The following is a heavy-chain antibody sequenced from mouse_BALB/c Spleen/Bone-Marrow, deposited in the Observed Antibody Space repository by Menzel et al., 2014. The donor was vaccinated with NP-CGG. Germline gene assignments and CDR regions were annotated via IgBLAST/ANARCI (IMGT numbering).Heavy chain of an antibody. J-gene: IGHJ2*01. D-gene: IGHD2-1*01. CDR3: ARGNYGNYVDYFDY. CDR2: INSNGGST. V-gene: IGHV5-6-3*01. CDR1: GFTLSSYG. Sequence: EVMLVESGGGLVQPGGSLKLSCAASGFTLSSYGMSWVRQTPDKRLELVASINSNGGSTYYPDSVKGRFTISRDNAKNTLSLQMSSLKSEDTAMYYCARGNYGNYVDYFDYWGQGTTLTVSS.